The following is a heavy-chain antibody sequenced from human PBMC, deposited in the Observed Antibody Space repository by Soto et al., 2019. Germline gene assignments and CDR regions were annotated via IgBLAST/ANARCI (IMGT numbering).Heavy chain of an antibody. CDR3: ARDFFDSSDYTTNWFDP. J-gene: IGHJ5*02. V-gene: IGHV4-34*01. Sequence: PSETLSLTCAVHGGSFSGYFWTWIRQAPGKGLEWIGESNHRGSTNYNPSLTSRVTISVDTSKNQFSLKLTSVTAADAALYYCARDFFDSSDYTTNWFDPWGQGTLVTVSS. CDR1: GGSFSGYF. D-gene: IGHD3-22*01. CDR2: SNHRGST.